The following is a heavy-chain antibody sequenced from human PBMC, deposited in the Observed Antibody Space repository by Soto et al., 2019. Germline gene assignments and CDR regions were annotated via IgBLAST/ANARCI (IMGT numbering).Heavy chain of an antibody. V-gene: IGHV3-53*01. D-gene: IGHD1-1*01. CDR1: GFTVSSNY. Sequence: GGSLRLSCAASGFTVSSNYMSWVRQAPGKGLEWVSVIYSGGSTYYADSVKGRFTISRDNSKNTLYLQMNSLRAEDTAVYYCARVSKVHYFDYWGQGTLVTVSS. CDR3: ARVSKVHYFDY. CDR2: IYSGGST. J-gene: IGHJ4*02.